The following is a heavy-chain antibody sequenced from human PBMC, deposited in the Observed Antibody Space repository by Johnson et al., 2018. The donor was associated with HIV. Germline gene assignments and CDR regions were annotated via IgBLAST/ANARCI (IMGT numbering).Heavy chain of an antibody. V-gene: IGHV3-66*01. CDR1: GFTFSSYA. J-gene: IGHJ3*02. D-gene: IGHD2-21*02. CDR2: IYSGGSS. CDR3: ARDHRAYCGGDCYSDAFDI. Sequence: MLLVESGGGLVQPGGSLRLSCAASGFTFSSYAMSWVRQAPGKGLEWVSAIYSGGSSYYADSVTGIFTISRDNSKNTLYLQMNSLRAEDTAVYYCARDHRAYCGGDCYSDAFDIWGQGTMVTVSS.